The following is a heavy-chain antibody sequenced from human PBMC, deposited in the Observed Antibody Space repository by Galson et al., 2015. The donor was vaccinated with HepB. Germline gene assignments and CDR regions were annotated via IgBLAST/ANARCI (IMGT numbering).Heavy chain of an antibody. V-gene: IGHV3-30*18. D-gene: IGHD3-22*01. Sequence: SLRLSCAASGFTFSSSGMHCVRQPPGKGLKWVAIISYDGSNKYYADSVKGRFTISRDNSKNTLYLQMNSMRAEDTAVYYCAKDGVYDSSGRYYYYMDVWGKVTTVTVTS. CDR1: GFTFSSSG. J-gene: IGHJ6*03. CDR3: AKDGVYDSSGRYYYYMDV. CDR2: ISYDGSNK.